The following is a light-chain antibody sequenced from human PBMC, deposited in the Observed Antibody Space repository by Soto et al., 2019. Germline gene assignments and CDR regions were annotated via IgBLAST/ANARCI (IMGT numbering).Light chain of an antibody. V-gene: IGLV2-8*01. CDR3: SSYGGTNNVV. CDR2: EVT. CDR1: SSDVGGYKY. Sequence: QSVLTQPRSASGSPGQSVTISCTGTSSDVGGYKYVSWYQHHPGKAPKVVIYEVTKRPSGVPDRFSGSQSGNTASLTVSGLQAEDEADYYCSSYGGTNNVVFGGGTKLTVL. J-gene: IGLJ2*01.